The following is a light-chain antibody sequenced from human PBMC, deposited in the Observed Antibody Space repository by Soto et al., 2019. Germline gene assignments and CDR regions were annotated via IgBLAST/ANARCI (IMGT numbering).Light chain of an antibody. V-gene: IGLV2-23*01. CDR3: CSYVGSTTYV. CDR1: SNTIGGYNV. CDR2: EGI. Sequence: QSALTQLASVSGSPGQSTTISCTGNSNTIGGYNVVSWYQQHPGTAPKVIIYEGIKRPSGVSNRFSGSISGSTASLTISGLQAVVEAGYYCCSYVGSTTYVFGTGTKVAGL. J-gene: IGLJ1*01.